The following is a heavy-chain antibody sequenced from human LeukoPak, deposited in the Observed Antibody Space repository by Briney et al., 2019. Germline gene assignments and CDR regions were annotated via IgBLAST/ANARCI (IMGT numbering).Heavy chain of an antibody. CDR1: GFTFDDYG. V-gene: IGHV3-20*04. Sequence: GGALRLSCAASGFTFDDYGMSWGLRAPGEELGWVSGMNWNGGSTGYADSVLGRFTISRDNSKNTLNLQMNSLRDEDTAVYYCERGTTNWYKDPFGDWGQGTLVTVSS. J-gene: IGHJ4*02. CDR2: MNWNGGST. D-gene: IGHD1/OR15-1a*01. CDR3: ERGTTNWYKDPFGD.